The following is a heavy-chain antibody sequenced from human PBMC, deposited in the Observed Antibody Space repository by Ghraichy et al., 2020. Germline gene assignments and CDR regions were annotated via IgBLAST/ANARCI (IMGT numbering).Heavy chain of an antibody. CDR1: GFTFSSYA. J-gene: IGHJ5*02. D-gene: IGHD1-1*01. V-gene: IGHV3-23*01. CDR3: GLGGVLERRERILWGFDP. CDR2: ISGSGGST. Sequence: GGSLRLSCAASGFTFSSYAMSWVRQAPGKGLEWVSAISGSGGSTYYADSVKGRFTISRDNSKNTLYLQMNSLRAEDTAVYYCGLGGVLERRERILWGFDPWGQGTLVTVSS.